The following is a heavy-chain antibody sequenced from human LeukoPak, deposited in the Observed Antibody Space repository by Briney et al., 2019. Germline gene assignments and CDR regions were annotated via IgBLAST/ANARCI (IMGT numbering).Heavy chain of an antibody. V-gene: IGHV3-66*01. J-gene: IGHJ6*03. CDR1: GFTFSSNY. CDR2: IYSGGST. CDR3: ATAGAIGPPDYCYYMDG. Sequence: GGSLRLSCAASGFTFSSNYMSWVRQPPGKGLEWVSVIYSGGSTYYPDSVKGRFTISRDNSKNKLYLQMNSLSAEDTAVYYCATAGAIGPPDYCYYMDGWGKGTTVTISS. D-gene: IGHD2-8*02.